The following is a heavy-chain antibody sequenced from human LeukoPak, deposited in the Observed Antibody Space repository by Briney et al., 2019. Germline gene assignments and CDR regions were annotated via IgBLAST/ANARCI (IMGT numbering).Heavy chain of an antibody. J-gene: IGHJ1*01. V-gene: IGHV3-23*01. CDR1: GFTFSSYA. CDR2: ISGSGGST. CDR3: ARGRHRPEYFQH. Sequence: GGSLRLSCAASGFTFSSYAMSWVRQAPGKGLEWVSAISGSGGSTYYADSVKGRFTISRDNSKNTLYLQMNSLRAEDTAVYYCARGRHRPEYFQHWGQGTLVTVSS.